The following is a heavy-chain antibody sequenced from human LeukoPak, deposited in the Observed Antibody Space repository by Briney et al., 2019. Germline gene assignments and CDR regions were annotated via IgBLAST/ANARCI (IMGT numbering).Heavy chain of an antibody. J-gene: IGHJ4*02. Sequence: GGSLRLSCAASELTVSSNYMSWVRQAPGKGLEWVSVIYSGGSTYCADSVKGRFIISRDNSRNTLYPQMNSLRAEDTAMYHCARGGTPGYSTGWIDHWGQGTLVTVSS. CDR1: ELTVSSNY. V-gene: IGHV3-53*05. CDR2: IYSGGST. CDR3: ARGGTPGYSTGWIDH. D-gene: IGHD6-19*01.